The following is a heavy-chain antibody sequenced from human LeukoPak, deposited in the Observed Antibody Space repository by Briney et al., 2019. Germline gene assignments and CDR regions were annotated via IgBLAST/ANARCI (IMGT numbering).Heavy chain of an antibody. D-gene: IGHD6-19*01. Sequence: SETLSLTCAGYGGSFSGYYWSWIRQPPGKGLEWIGEINHSGSTNYNPSLKSRVTISVDTSKNQFSLKLSSVTAADTAVYYCARWGSGWYYFDNWGQGALVTVSS. J-gene: IGHJ4*02. CDR3: ARWGSGWYYFDN. CDR2: INHSGST. V-gene: IGHV4-34*01. CDR1: GGSFSGYY.